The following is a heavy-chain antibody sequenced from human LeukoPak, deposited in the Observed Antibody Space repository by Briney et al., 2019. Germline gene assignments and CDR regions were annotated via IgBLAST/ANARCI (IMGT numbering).Heavy chain of an antibody. CDR2: IRYDGSNK. J-gene: IGHJ4*02. V-gene: IGHV3-30*02. D-gene: IGHD3-22*01. CDR1: GFTFSSYG. Sequence: PGGSLRLSCAASGFTFSSYGMHWVRQAPGKGLEGVAFIRYDGSNKYYADSVKGRFTISRDNSKNTLYLQMNSLRAEDTAVYYCAKGKGYYYDSSGYCDYWGQGTLVTVSS. CDR3: AKGKGYYYDSSGYCDY.